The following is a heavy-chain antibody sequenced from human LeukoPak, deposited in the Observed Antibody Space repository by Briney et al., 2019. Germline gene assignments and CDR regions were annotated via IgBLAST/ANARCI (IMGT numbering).Heavy chain of an antibody. CDR3: ATQLPGSYFDY. V-gene: IGHV4-59*01. J-gene: IGHJ4*02. CDR2: VHYSGST. CDR1: GGSISTYY. Sequence: PSETLSLTCTVSGGSISTYYWNWIRQPPGKGLVWIGYVHYSGSTNYNPSLKSRVTISIDTSKNQFSLKMSSVTAADTAVYYCATQLPGSYFDYWGQGTLVTVSS. D-gene: IGHD1-26*01.